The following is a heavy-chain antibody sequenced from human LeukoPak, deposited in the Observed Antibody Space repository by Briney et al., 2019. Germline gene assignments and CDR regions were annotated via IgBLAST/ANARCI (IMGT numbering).Heavy chain of an antibody. D-gene: IGHD3-22*01. CDR3: ATDYYDSSGYYWRRRQADY. CDR1: GGSISSSSYY. J-gene: IGHJ4*02. CDR2: IYYSGST. V-gene: IGHV4-39*01. Sequence: KASETLSLTCTVSGGSISSSSYYWGWIRQPPGKGLEWIGSIYYSGSTYYNPSLKSRVTISVDTSKNQFSLKLSSVTAADTAVYYCATDYYDSSGYYWRRRQADYWGQGTLVTVSS.